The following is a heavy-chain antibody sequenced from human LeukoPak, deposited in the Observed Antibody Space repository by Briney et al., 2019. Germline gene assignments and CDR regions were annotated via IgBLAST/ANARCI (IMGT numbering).Heavy chain of an antibody. Sequence: GGSLRLSCAASGFSFSNHGIHWVRQAPGKGLEWVGFIWFDGSIKYYGDSVKGRFTISRDNSKNTLYLQMNSPRVEDTAMYYCGKDSSGSGSYGFGDYWGQGALVT. J-gene: IGHJ4*02. CDR3: GKDSSGSGSYGFGDY. D-gene: IGHD3-10*01. V-gene: IGHV3-30*02. CDR2: IWFDGSIK. CDR1: GFSFSNHG.